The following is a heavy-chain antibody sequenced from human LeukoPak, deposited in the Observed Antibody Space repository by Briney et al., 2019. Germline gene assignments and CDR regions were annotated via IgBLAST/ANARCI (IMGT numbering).Heavy chain of an antibody. J-gene: IGHJ4*02. CDR1: GFTFSSYS. V-gene: IGHV3-48*04. D-gene: IGHD2-15*01. CDR3: ARGYCSGGSCQLFDY. CDR2: ISSSSSTI. Sequence: RGSLRLSCAASGFTFSSYSMNWVRQAPGKGLEWVSYISSSSSTIYYADSVKGRFTISRDNAKNSLYLQMNSLRAEDTAVYYCARGYCSGGSCQLFDYWGQGTLVTVSS.